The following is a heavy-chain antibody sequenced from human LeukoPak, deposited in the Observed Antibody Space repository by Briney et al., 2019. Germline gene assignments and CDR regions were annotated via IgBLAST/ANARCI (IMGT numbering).Heavy chain of an antibody. CDR1: GGSISSYY. CDR3: ARHEGATTSGLDY. J-gene: IGHJ4*02. D-gene: IGHD1-26*01. V-gene: IGHV4-59*08. CDR2: IYYSGST. Sequence: SETLSLTCTVSGGSISSYYWSWLRQPPGKGLEWIGYIYYSGSTNYNPSLKSRVTISVDTSKNQFSLKLSSVTAADTAVYYCARHEGATTSGLDYWGQGTLVTVSS.